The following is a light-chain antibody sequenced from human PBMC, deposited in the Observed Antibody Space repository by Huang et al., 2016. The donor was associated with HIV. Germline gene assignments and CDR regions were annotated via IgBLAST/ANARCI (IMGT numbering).Light chain of an antibody. CDR3: QQYDRSMYT. CDR2: GAS. V-gene: IGKV3-20*01. J-gene: IGKJ2*01. CDR1: QSVSSTY. Sequence: IAVTQSPGTLSLSPGGRATLSCRASQSVSSTYLAWYQQRPGQAPRLLMYGASSRATGIPDRFSGSGSGTDFTLTISRLEPEDFAVYYCQQYDRSMYTFGQGTKLEIK.